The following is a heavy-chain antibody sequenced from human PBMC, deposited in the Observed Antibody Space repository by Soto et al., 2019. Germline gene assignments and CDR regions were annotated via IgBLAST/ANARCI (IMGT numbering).Heavy chain of an antibody. CDR2: ISAHSGKT. CDR1: GYTFTTYG. CDR3: ARDPYLGDHQY. Sequence: QVQLVQSGGEVKKPGASVKVSCKTSGYTFTTYGISWVRQAPGQGLEWVGWISAHSGKTHYAQKFQGKVAMTTDTSPNTAYLERRSLRSDDTAVYYCARDPYLGDHQYWGQGTLVTVSS. D-gene: IGHD3-16*01. J-gene: IGHJ4*02. V-gene: IGHV1-18*01.